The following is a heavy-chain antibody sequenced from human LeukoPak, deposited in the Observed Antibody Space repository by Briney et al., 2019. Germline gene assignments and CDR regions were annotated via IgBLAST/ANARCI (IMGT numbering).Heavy chain of an antibody. CDR1: GFTFSSFE. D-gene: IGHD2-2*01. J-gene: IGHJ4*02. V-gene: IGHV3-48*03. CDR2: ISSSGSTI. CDR3: ARSGYLGPDY. Sequence: PGGSLRLSCAASGFTFSSFEMNWVRQAPGKGLEWVSYISSSGSTIYFADSVKGRFTTPRDNAKNSLYLQMNSLRADDTAVYYCARSGYLGPDYWGQGAPVTVSS.